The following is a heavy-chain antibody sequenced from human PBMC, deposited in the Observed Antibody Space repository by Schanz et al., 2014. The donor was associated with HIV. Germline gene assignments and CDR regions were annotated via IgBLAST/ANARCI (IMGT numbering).Heavy chain of an antibody. CDR1: GYTFTNYG. CDR2: ISAYNGNT. V-gene: IGHV1-18*01. J-gene: IGHJ6*02. CDR3: ARAAFSSEYYYGMDV. Sequence: QVQLVQSGAEVRKSGASVKVSCKASGYTFTNYGISWVRQAPGQGLEWMGWISAYNGNTNYAQKLQGRVTMTTDTSTSTAYMELSSLRSEDTAVYFCARAAFSSEYYYGMDVWGQGTTVTVSS. D-gene: IGHD3-3*02.